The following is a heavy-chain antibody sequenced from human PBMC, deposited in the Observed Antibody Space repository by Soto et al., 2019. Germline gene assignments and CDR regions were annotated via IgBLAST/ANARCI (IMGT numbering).Heavy chain of an antibody. D-gene: IGHD1-26*01. CDR2: ISAYNYNT. Sequence: ASVKVSCKASGYTFTSYGLSWVRQAPGQGLEWMGRISAYNYNTNYAQKLQGRVTMTTDTSTSTAYMELRSLRSDDTAVYYCARVVGALGHWFDPWGQGTQVTVPQ. J-gene: IGHJ5*02. CDR3: ARVVGALGHWFDP. CDR1: GYTFTSYG. V-gene: IGHV1-18*01.